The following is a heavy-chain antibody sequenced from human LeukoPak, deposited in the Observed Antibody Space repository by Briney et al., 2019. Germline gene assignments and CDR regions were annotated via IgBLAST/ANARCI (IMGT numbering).Heavy chain of an antibody. CDR1: GYTLTELS. CDR2: FHLENGEI. V-gene: IGHV1-24*01. J-gene: IGHJ4*02. CDR3: ATGLAAAPWGY. D-gene: IGHD3-16*01. Sequence: APVNLSCKVSGYTLTELSMHWVRQAPGKGLEWVGVFHLENGEICRAREVPSRVTMTEDTSTATAYMELSSPRSEDTAVYYCATGLAAAPWGYRGQG.